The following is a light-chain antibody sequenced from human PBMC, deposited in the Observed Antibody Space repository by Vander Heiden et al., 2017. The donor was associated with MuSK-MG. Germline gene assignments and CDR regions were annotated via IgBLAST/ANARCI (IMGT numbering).Light chain of an antibody. CDR3: QQSASTPWT. V-gene: IGKV1-39*01. Sequence: RLTITCRASQSINTFLNWYRQNPGTAPKVLIYGASTLESGVPSRFSGSGSGTEFTLTINWLQPEDYATYYCQQSASTPWTFGPGTKVEVK. J-gene: IGKJ1*01. CDR1: QSINTF. CDR2: GAS.